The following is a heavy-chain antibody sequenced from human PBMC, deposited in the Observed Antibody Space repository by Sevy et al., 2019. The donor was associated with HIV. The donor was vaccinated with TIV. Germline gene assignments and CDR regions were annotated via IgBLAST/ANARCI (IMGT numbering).Heavy chain of an antibody. Sequence: GGSLRLSCAASGFTFSSYAMHWVRQAPGKGLEWVAVISYDGSNKYYADSVKGRFTISRDNSKNTLYLQMNSLRAEDTAVYYCARVGSGLVVNAFDIWGQGTMVTVSS. D-gene: IGHD5-12*01. CDR1: GFTFSSYA. CDR3: ARVGSGLVVNAFDI. J-gene: IGHJ3*02. CDR2: ISYDGSNK. V-gene: IGHV3-30-3*01.